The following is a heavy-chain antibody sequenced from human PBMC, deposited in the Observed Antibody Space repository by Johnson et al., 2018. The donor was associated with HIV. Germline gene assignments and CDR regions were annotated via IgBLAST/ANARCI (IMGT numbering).Heavy chain of an antibody. CDR3: ARGLVLYSSGWYAPDAFDI. J-gene: IGHJ3*02. CDR2: IKSDGSDT. CDR1: GFTFSNYW. V-gene: IGHV3-74*02. Sequence: VQLVESGGGLVQPGGSLRLSCAASGFTFSNYWMHWVRQAPGKGLVWVSRIKSDGSDTSYADSVKGRFTISRDNAKHTLYLQMNSLIAEDTAVYYCARGLVLYSSGWYAPDAFDIWGQGTMVTVSS. D-gene: IGHD6-19*01.